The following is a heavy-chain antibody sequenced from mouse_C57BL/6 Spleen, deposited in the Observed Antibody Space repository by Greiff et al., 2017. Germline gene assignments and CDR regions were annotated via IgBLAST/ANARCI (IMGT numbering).Heavy chain of an antibody. J-gene: IGHJ2*01. V-gene: IGHV1-64*01. CDR2: IHPNSGST. Sequence: VQLQQPGAELVKPGASVKLSCTASGYTFTSYWMHWVKQRPGQGLAWIGMIHPNSGSTNYNEKFKSKATLTVDKSSSTAYMQLSSLTSEDSAVYYCAVFSTTLEGGYWGQGTTLTVSS. D-gene: IGHD1-1*01. CDR3: AVFSTTLEGGY. CDR1: GYTFTSYW.